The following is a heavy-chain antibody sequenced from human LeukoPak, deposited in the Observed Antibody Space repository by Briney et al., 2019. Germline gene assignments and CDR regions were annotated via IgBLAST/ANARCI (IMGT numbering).Heavy chain of an antibody. J-gene: IGHJ4*02. D-gene: IGHD6-13*01. Sequence: GASLRLSCAASGFTFISYTMNWVRQAPGKGLEWVASITDRGSYIFYADSVKGRFTISRDDAKNSLYLQMNSLRADDTAVYYCARGGQQLVLDYWGQGTLVTVSS. V-gene: IGHV3-21*01. CDR2: ITDRGSYI. CDR1: GFTFISYT. CDR3: ARGGQQLVLDY.